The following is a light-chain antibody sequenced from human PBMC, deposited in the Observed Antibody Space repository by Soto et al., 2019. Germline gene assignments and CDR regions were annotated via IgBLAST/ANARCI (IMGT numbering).Light chain of an antibody. Sequence: DIQMTQSPSSLSASVGDEVTITCRASQTIMTYLNWYQLKPGKPPRLLIYAASTLQSGVPSRFSGSGSGTEFTLTINGLQPDDFATYYCQQYSSYSPITFGQGTKVDIK. J-gene: IGKJ1*01. CDR2: AAS. CDR1: QTIMTY. CDR3: QQYSSYSPIT. V-gene: IGKV1-27*01.